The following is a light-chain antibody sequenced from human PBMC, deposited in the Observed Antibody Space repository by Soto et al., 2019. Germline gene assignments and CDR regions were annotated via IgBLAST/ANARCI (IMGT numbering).Light chain of an antibody. CDR2: EVS. Sequence: QSALTQPASVSGSPGQSITISCTGTSSSVGGYNYVSWYQQHPGKAPKLMIYEVSNRPSGVSTRFSGSKSGNTASLTISGLQAEDEADYYCSSYTSSSTLYVFGTGTKVIVL. J-gene: IGLJ1*01. CDR1: SSSVGGYNY. CDR3: SSYTSSSTLYV. V-gene: IGLV2-14*01.